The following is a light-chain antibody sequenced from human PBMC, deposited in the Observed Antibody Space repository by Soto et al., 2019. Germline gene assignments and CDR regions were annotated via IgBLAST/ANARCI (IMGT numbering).Light chain of an antibody. J-gene: IGKJ1*01. Sequence: DIQMTQSPSSLSASVGDRVTITCRASQNISSYLNWYQQKPGKAPQLLIYATSSLQTGVPSRFSASGSGTDFSLVISDLQPEDSPTYYCQQGYSSRWTSGRGTKV. CDR1: QNISSY. CDR3: QQGYSSRWT. CDR2: ATS. V-gene: IGKV1-39*01.